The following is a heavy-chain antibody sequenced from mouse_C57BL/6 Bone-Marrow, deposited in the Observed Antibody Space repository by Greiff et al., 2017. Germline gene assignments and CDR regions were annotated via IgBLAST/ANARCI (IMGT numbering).Heavy chain of an antibody. J-gene: IGHJ4*01. CDR2: IYPGDGDT. V-gene: IGHV1-82*01. D-gene: IGHD2-1*01. Sequence: QVQLQQSGPELVKPGASVKISCKASGYAFSSSWMNWVKQRPGKGLEWIGRIYPGDGDTNYNGKFKGKATLTADKSSSTAYMQLSSLTSEDSAVYFCARGYGNLYAMDYWGQGTSVTVSS. CDR3: ARGYGNLYAMDY. CDR1: GYAFSSSW.